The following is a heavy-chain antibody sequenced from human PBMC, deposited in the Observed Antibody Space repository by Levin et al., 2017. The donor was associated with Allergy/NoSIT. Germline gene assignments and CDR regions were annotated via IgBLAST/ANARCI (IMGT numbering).Heavy chain of an antibody. D-gene: IGHD6-19*01. CDR1: GYTFTGYY. V-gene: IGHV1-2*06. CDR2: INPNSGGT. Sequence: ASVKVSCKASGYTFTGYYMHWVRQAPGQGLEWMGRINPNSGGTNYAQKFQGRVTMTRDTSINTAYMELSRLRSDDTAVYYCARDEQWLVIGAEDAVEYFQCWGQGTLVTVSS. CDR3: ARDEQWLVIGAEDAVEYFQC. J-gene: IGHJ1*01.